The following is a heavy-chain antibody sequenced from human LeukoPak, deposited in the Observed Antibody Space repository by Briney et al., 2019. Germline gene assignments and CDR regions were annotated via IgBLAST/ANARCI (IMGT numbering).Heavy chain of an antibody. CDR2: INPNSGGT. CDR3: ARAGEVYNSGSYLKY. J-gene: IGHJ4*02. D-gene: IGHD6-19*01. Sequence: ASVKVSCKASGYTFTGYYMHWVRQAPGQGLEWMGWINPNSGGTNYAQKFQGRVTMTRDTSISTAYMELSRLRSDDTAVYYCARAGEVYNSGSYLKYWGQGTLVTVSS. V-gene: IGHV1-2*02. CDR1: GYTFTGYY.